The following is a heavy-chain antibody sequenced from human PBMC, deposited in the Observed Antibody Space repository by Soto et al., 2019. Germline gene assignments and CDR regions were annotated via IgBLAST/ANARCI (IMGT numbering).Heavy chain of an antibody. D-gene: IGHD6-13*01. CDR3: ARSGSSWNLREFDS. J-gene: IGHJ4*02. CDR2: ISAYNGNI. Sequence: ASGKFSFTASASTFPNSGISWGRQAHGQGLEWMGWISAYNGNINYAQKFRGRVTMTTDTSTSSAYLEVRSLRSDDTAVYYCARSGSSWNLREFDSWGQGTLVTVSS. V-gene: IGHV1-18*01. CDR1: ASTFPNSG.